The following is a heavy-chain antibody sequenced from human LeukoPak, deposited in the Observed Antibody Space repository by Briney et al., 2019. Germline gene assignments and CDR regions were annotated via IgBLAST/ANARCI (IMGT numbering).Heavy chain of an antibody. CDR1: GGSVSSGSYY. V-gene: IGHV4-61*01. D-gene: IGHD2-21*01. J-gene: IGHJ4*02. CDR3: AKGGKGFPLGLRFDS. CDR2: IYYSGST. Sequence: SETLSLTCTVSGGSVSSGSYYWSWIRQPPGKGLEWIGYIYYSGSTNYNPSLKSRVTISVDTSKNQFSLNLTSLTAADTAVYYCAKGGKGFPLGLRFDSWGQGTLVSVSS.